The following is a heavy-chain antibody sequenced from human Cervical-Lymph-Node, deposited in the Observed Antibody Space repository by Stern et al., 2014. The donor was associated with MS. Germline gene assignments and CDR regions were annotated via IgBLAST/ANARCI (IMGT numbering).Heavy chain of an antibody. J-gene: IGHJ6*02. CDR2: ISGSGGSI. CDR1: GFTFSSSA. D-gene: IGHD6-19*01. Sequence: EVQLVESGGGLVQPGGSLRLSCAASGFTFSSSAMSWVRQAPGKGLAWVSAISGSGGSIYYADSVKGRFTISRDNSRNTLYLQMSSLRAEDTAVYYCAKDEPYSSATYGMDVWGQGTTVTVSS. V-gene: IGHV3-23*04. CDR3: AKDEPYSSATYGMDV.